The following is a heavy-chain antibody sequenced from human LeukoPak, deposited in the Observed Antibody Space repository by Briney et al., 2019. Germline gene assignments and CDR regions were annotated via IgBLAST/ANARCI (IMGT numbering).Heavy chain of an antibody. V-gene: IGHV3-48*01. D-gene: IGHD4-11*01. J-gene: IGHJ4*02. Sequence: GGSLRLSCVVSGFTFDSYSMNWVRQAPGKGLEWILYISNSGSPIYYADSVKGRFTISRDKDKSSLYLQMNSLAADDTAVYYCARGLALGLTVTPKAFDYWGQGTLVTVSS. CDR3: ARGLALGLTVTPKAFDY. CDR1: GFTFDSYS. CDR2: ISNSGSPI.